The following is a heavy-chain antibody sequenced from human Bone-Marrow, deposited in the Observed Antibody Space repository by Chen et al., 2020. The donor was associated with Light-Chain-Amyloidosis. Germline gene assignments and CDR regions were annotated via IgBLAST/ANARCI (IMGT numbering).Heavy chain of an antibody. CDR1: GFPFSTYW. CDR3: ARGDYYGYLDAFDI. V-gene: IGHV3-7*01. Sequence: EVQLVESGGGLVQPGGSLRLSCAASGFPFSTYWMSWVRQPPGKGLEWVANIKQDGSEIHYLDSVKGRFTVSRDNAKNSLYLQMNTLGADDTAVYYCARGDYYGYLDAFDIWGQGTMVTVSS. J-gene: IGHJ3*02. CDR2: IKQDGSEI. D-gene: IGHD3-10*01.